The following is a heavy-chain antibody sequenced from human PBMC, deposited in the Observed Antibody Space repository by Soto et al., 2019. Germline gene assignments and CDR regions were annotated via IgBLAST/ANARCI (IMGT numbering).Heavy chain of an antibody. V-gene: IGHV3-33*01. Sequence: QVQLVESGGGVVQPGRSLRLSCAASGFTFSSYGMHWVRQAPGKGLEWVAVIWYDGSNKYYADSVKGRFTISRDNSKNTLYLQMNSLRAEDTAVYYCARDSGYSGYDYEWWLYFDYWGQGTLVTVSS. CDR3: ARDSGYSGYDYEWWLYFDY. CDR1: GFTFSSYG. CDR2: IWYDGSNK. J-gene: IGHJ4*02. D-gene: IGHD5-12*01.